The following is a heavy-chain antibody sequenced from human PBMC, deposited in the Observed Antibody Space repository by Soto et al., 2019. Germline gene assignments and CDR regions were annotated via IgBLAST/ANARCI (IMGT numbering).Heavy chain of an antibody. CDR1: GFTFSSYA. V-gene: IGHV3-30-3*01. Sequence: QVQLVESGGGVVQPGRSLRLSCAASGFTFSSYAMHWGRQAPGKGLEWVAVISYDGSNKYYADSVKGRFTISRDNSKNTLYLQMNSLRAEDTAVYYCASTGYSYGRSGYWGQGTLVTVSS. J-gene: IGHJ4*02. CDR2: ISYDGSNK. CDR3: ASTGYSYGRSGY. D-gene: IGHD5-18*01.